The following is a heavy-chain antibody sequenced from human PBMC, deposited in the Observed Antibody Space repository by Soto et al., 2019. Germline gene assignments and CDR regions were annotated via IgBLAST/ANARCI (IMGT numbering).Heavy chain of an antibody. CDR2: IFPLLAMV. CDR3: AKEDATEFKS. J-gene: IGHJ4*02. V-gene: IGHV1-69*04. Sequence: QVHLVQSGAEMKKPGSSVKVSCKVSGGDLTNSGISWVRQAPGQGLEWMGGIFPLLAMVDYSQKFQGRVTITADESTKTAYIDPASLKPADTALYYRAKEDATEFKSWGPGNLVIVSP. CDR1: GGDLTNSG. D-gene: IGHD1-1*01.